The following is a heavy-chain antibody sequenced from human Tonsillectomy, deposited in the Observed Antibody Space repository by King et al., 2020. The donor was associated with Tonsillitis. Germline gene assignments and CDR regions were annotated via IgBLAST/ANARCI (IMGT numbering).Heavy chain of an antibody. Sequence: VQLVESGAEVKKPGASVKVSCKASGYTFTGYYMHWVRQAPGQGLEWMGWINPNSGGTNYAQTFQGRVTMTRDTSISTAYMELSRLRSDDTAVYYCARAPEGAAILFDYWGQGTLVTVSS. CDR3: ARAPEGAAILFDY. J-gene: IGHJ4*02. D-gene: IGHD3-16*01. CDR1: GYTFTGYY. CDR2: INPNSGGT. V-gene: IGHV1-2*02.